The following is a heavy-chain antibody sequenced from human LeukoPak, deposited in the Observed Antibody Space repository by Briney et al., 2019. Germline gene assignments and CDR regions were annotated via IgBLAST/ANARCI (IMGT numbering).Heavy chain of an antibody. CDR3: AKDEVRDYYDSSGYPGITFDY. Sequence: PGGSLRLSCAASGFTFSSYAMSWVRQAPGKGLEWVSAISGSGGSTYYADSVKGRFTISRDNSKNTLYLQMNSLRAEDTAVYYCAKDEVRDYYDSSGYPGITFDYWGQGTLVTVSS. V-gene: IGHV3-23*01. CDR1: GFTFSSYA. J-gene: IGHJ4*02. CDR2: ISGSGGST. D-gene: IGHD3-22*01.